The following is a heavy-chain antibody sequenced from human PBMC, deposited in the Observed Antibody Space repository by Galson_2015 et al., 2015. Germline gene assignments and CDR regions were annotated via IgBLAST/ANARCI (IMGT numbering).Heavy chain of an antibody. CDR2: IYYSGST. J-gene: IGHJ6*02. V-gene: IGHV4-31*03. CDR1: GGAISSDTYY. D-gene: IGHD3-3*01. CDR3: AREGAIFHYGMDV. Sequence: PLSLTCTVSGGAISSDTYYWSWLRQHPGQGLEWIGDIYYSGSTYYNPSLKSRVTISVDTSKNQISLKLSSVTAADTAVYYCAREGAIFHYGMDVWGQGTTVTVSS.